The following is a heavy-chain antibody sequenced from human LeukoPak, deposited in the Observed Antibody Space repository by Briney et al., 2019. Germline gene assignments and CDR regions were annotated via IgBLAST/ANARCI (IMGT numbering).Heavy chain of an antibody. J-gene: IGHJ5*02. CDR3: ARQRPRLYSSSGSWFDP. CDR2: INPNSGGT. D-gene: IGHD6-6*01. CDR1: GYTFTGYY. Sequence: ASVKVSCKASGYTFTGYYMHWVRQAPGQGLEWMGWINPNSGGTNYAQKFQGRVTMTRDTSISTAYMELSRLRSDDTAVYYCARQRPRLYSSSGSWFDPWGQGTLVTVSS. V-gene: IGHV1-2*02.